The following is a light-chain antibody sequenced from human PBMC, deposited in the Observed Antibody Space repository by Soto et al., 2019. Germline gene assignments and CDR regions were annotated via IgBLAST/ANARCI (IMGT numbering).Light chain of an antibody. CDR2: GAS. CDR1: ETVSSSY. Sequence: DIVLTQSPGTLSLSPGDGATLSCRASETVSSSYLAWYQQKPGQAPRLLIYGASSRATGIPDRFSGSGSGTDFTLTISRLEPEDFALYYCQQYGSSRTFGQGTKVEFK. V-gene: IGKV3-20*01. CDR3: QQYGSSRT. J-gene: IGKJ1*01.